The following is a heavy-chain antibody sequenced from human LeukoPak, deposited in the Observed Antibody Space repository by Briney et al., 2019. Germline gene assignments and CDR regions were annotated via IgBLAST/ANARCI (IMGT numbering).Heavy chain of an antibody. CDR3: AKRPQWLPTGALDY. CDR1: GFTFDDYA. CDR2: ISWNSGSI. D-gene: IGHD6-19*01. V-gene: IGHV3-9*01. J-gene: IGHJ4*02. Sequence: GGSLRLSCAASGFTFDDYAMHWVRQAPGKGLEWVSGISWNSGSIGYADSVKGRFTVSRDNAKNSLYLQMNSLRAEDTALYYCAKRPQWLPTGALDYWGQGTLVTVSS.